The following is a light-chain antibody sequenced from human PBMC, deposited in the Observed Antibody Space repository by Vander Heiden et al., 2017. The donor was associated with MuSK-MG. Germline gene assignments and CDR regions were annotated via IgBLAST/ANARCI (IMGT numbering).Light chain of an antibody. CDR1: LGIARF. CDR3: LKDNRAPVT. Sequence: DVQMTQSPSSLSASIGDRVTITCRASLGIARFVAWYQQRPGSAPRLLIYDASTLQSGVPSRFSGSGSETDFALTISGLQPEDAATYYCLKDNRAPVTFGGGTKVEIK. V-gene: IGKV1-27*01. CDR2: DAS. J-gene: IGKJ4*01.